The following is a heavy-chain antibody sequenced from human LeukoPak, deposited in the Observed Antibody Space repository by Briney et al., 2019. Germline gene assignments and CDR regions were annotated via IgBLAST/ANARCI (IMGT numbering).Heavy chain of an antibody. V-gene: IGHV3-30-3*01. CDR1: GFAFSSYA. J-gene: IGHJ4*02. CDR3: AKDRSSHFDY. CDR2: ISYDGSNK. Sequence: GGSLRLSCAASGFAFSSYAMHWVRQAPGKGLEWVAVISYDGSNKYYADSVKGRFTISRDNSKNTLYLQMNSLRAEDTAVYYCAKDRSSHFDYWGQGTLVTVSS.